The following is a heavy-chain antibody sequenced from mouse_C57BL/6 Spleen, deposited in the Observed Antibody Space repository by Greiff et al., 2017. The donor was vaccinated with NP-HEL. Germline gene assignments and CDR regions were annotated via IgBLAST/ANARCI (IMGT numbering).Heavy chain of an antibody. CDR2: ISSGSSTI. J-gene: IGHJ3*01. Sequence: DVHLVESGGGLVKPGGSLKLSCAASGFTFSDYGMHWVRQAPEKGLEWVAYISSGSSTIYYADTVKGRFTISRDNAKNTLFLQMTSLRSEDTAMYYCARPVVDSWFAYWGQGTLVTVSA. CDR3: ARPVVDSWFAY. D-gene: IGHD1-1*01. CDR1: GFTFSDYG. V-gene: IGHV5-17*01.